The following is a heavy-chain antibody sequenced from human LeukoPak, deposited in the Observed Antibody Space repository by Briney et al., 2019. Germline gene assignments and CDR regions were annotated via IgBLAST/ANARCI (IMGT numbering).Heavy chain of an antibody. D-gene: IGHD2-2*01. CDR1: GGSISSYY. CDR3: AREVVPAAGRYHYYYGMDV. V-gene: IGHV4-4*07. CDR2: IYTSGST. Sequence: PSETLSLTCTVSGGSISSYYWSWIRQPAGKGLEWIGRIYTSGSTNYNPSLKSRVTMSVDTSKNQFSLKLSSVTAADTAVYYCAREVVPAAGRYHYYYGMDVWGQGTTVTVSS. J-gene: IGHJ6*02.